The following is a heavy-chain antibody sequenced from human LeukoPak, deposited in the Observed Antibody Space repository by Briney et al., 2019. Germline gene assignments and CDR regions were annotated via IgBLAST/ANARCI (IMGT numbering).Heavy chain of an antibody. D-gene: IGHD6-13*01. CDR1: GFTFSNAW. J-gene: IGHJ3*02. Sequence: GGSLRLSCAASGFTFSNAWMSWVRQAPGKGLEWVGRIKSKTDGGTTDYAAPVKGRFTISRDDSKNTLYLQTNSLKTEDTAVYYCTTDHIAAAGTGGFAFDIWGQGTMVTVSS. V-gene: IGHV3-15*01. CDR2: IKSKTDGGTT. CDR3: TTDHIAAAGTGGFAFDI.